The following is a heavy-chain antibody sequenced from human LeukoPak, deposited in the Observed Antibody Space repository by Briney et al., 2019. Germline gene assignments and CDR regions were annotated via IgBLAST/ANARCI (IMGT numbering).Heavy chain of an antibody. V-gene: IGHV1-2*02. CDR2: INPNSGGT. J-gene: IGHJ4*02. CDR1: GYTFTGYY. CDR3: ARGKYGSGSTDKRYYFDY. Sequence: ASVKVSCKASGYTFTGYYMHWVRQAPGQGLEWMGWINPNSGGTNYAQKFQGRVTMTRDTSISTAYMELSRLRSDDTAVYYCARGKYGSGSTDKRYYFDYWGQGTLVTVSS. D-gene: IGHD3-10*01.